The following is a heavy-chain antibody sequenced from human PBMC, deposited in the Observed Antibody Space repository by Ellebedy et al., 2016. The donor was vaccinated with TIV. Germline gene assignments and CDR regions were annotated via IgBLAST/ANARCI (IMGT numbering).Heavy chain of an antibody. D-gene: IGHD3-10*01. V-gene: IGHV3-11*04. CDR2: ISSGGSTM. J-gene: IGHJ3*02. CDR1: GFTFSDYY. CDR3: ARDRTGVLDI. Sequence: PGGSLRLSCAASGFTFSDYYMSWTRQAPGKGLEWVSYISSGGSTMKYADSAKGRFTISRDNADNSLYLQMNSLRADDTAVYYCARDRTGVLDIWGQGTMVTVSS.